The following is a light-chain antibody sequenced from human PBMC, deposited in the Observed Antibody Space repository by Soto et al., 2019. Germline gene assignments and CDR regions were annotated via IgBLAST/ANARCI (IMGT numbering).Light chain of an antibody. CDR3: HQCDSSPWT. Sequence: EIVVTQSPATLSVSPGERATLSCRASQSVSSDLAWYQQKPGQAPRLLIYGASNRATGIPDRFSGSGSGTDFTLTISRLEPEDFAVFYCHQCDSSPWTFGQGTKVDIK. J-gene: IGKJ1*01. CDR2: GAS. CDR1: QSVSSD. V-gene: IGKV3-20*01.